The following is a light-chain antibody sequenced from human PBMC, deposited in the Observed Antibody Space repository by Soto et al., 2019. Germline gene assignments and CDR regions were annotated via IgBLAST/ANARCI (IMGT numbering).Light chain of an antibody. V-gene: IGKV3-11*01. CDR3: QQRSNWPPKIT. J-gene: IGKJ5*01. CDR2: DAS. Sequence: EIVLAQSPATLSLSHGERATLSCRASQSVSIDLAWYQQKPGQAPRLLIYDASNRATGIPARVSGSGSGTDFTLTISSLEPEDFAVYYCQQRSNWPPKITFGQGTRLEIK. CDR1: QSVSID.